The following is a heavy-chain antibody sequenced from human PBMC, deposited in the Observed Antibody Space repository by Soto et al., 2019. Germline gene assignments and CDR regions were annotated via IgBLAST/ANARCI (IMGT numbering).Heavy chain of an antibody. D-gene: IGHD5-18*01. CDR3: AKDGLGAYTYGSYYFDY. Sequence: GGSLRLSCAASGFTFSTYAMSWVRQAPGKGLEWVSTISTSGGSTYYADSVKGRFTISRDNSKNTLYLQMNSLRAEDTAVYYCAKDGLGAYTYGSYYFDYWGQGTLVTVSS. J-gene: IGHJ4*02. CDR2: ISTSGGST. V-gene: IGHV3-23*01. CDR1: GFTFSTYA.